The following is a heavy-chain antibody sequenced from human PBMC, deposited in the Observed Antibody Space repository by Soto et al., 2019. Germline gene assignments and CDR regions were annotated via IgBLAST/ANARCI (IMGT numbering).Heavy chain of an antibody. D-gene: IGHD2-2*01. CDR2: ISYDGSNK. J-gene: IGHJ6*02. CDR1: GFTFSSYG. V-gene: IGHV3-30*18. CDR3: AKWAPYQLLVYYYYGMDV. Sequence: GGSLRLSCAASGFTFSSYGMHWVRQAPGKGLEWVAVISYDGSNKYYADSVKGRFTISRDNSKNTLYLQMNSLRAEDTAVYYCAKWAPYQLLVYYYYGMDVWGQGTTVTVSS.